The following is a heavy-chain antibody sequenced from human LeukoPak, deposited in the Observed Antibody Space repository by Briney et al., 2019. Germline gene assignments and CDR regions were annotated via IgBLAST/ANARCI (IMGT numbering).Heavy chain of an antibody. CDR1: GFSLSTSA. CDR2: ITTNGRST. V-gene: IGHV3-64D*06. J-gene: IGHJ4*02. D-gene: IGHD4/OR15-4a*01. CDR3: VRDLT. Sequence: GFLRLYRSATGFSLSTSAMQWVRHAPGKGPQFVSAITTNGRSTYSADSVKGRFTISRDNSKSTLDLQMSSLRAEDTAVYYCVRDLTWGQGTLVTVSS.